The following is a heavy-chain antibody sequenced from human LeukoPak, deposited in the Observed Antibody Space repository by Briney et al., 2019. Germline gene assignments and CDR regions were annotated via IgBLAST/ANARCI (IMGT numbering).Heavy chain of an antibody. CDR1: GGSISSSSYY. CDR2: IYYSGST. D-gene: IGHD2-15*01. J-gene: IGHJ5*02. V-gene: IGHV4-39*07. Sequence: SETLSLTCTVSGGSISSSSYYWGWIHQPPGKGLEWIGSIYYSGSTYYNPSLKSRVTISVDTSKNQFSLKLSSVTAADTAVYYCARLNGYCSGGSCKWSWFDPWGQGTLVTVSS. CDR3: ARLNGYCSGGSCKWSWFDP.